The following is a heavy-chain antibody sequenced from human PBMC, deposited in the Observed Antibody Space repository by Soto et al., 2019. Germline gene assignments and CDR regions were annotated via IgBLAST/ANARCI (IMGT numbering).Heavy chain of an antibody. D-gene: IGHD3-22*01. CDR1: GFTFSSYG. Sequence: QVQLVESGGGVVQPGRSLRLSCAASGFTFSSYGMHWVRQAPGKGLEWVAVISYDGSNKYYADSVKGRFTISRDNSKKTLYLQMNSLRAEDTAVYYCAKDPAPYYDSSGYYDYWGQGTLVTVSS. J-gene: IGHJ4*02. V-gene: IGHV3-30*18. CDR2: ISYDGSNK. CDR3: AKDPAPYYDSSGYYDY.